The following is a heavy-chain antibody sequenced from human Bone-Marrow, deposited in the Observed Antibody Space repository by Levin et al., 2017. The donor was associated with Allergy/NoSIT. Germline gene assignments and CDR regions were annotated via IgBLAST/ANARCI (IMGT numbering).Heavy chain of an antibody. V-gene: IGHV4-59*08. D-gene: IGHD3/OR15-3a*01. CDR1: GGSISSYQ. CDR3: ARGDWHSLTFNY. Sequence: NPSETLSLTCTVSGGSISSYQWNWIRQSPGKGLEWIGYIYYDGRTNYNPSLTSRATISVDTSKNQFALSLRSVTAADTAVYDCARGDWHSLTFNYWVQGTLVPVSA. CDR2: IYYDGRT. J-gene: IGHJ4*02.